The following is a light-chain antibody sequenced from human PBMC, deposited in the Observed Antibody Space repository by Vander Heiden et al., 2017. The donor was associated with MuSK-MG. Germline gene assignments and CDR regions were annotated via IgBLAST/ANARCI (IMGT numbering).Light chain of an antibody. CDR2: EGS. V-gene: IGLV2-23*01. J-gene: IGLJ1*01. CDR1: SSDVGSYNL. CDR3: CSYADSSTL. Sequence: SALTQPASVSGSPGQSITISCTGTSSDVGSYNLVSWYQQHPGKAPKLMIYEGSKRPSGVSNRFSGSKSGNTASLTISGLQAEDEADYYCCSYADSSTLFGTGTKVTVL.